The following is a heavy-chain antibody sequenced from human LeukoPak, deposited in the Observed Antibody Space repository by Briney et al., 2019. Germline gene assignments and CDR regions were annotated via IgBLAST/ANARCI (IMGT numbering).Heavy chain of an antibody. Sequence: SETLSLTCVVSGGSISGNSYYWGWIRQPPGKGLEWIGSIFYSGSTSYNPPLKSRVTISVDTSKNQFSLILTSVTAADTAVHYCARIPRYGSGNYHYSFDIWGQGTMVTVSS. D-gene: IGHD3-10*01. CDR1: GGSISGNSYY. V-gene: IGHV4-39*01. CDR2: IFYSGST. J-gene: IGHJ3*02. CDR3: ARIPRYGSGNYHYSFDI.